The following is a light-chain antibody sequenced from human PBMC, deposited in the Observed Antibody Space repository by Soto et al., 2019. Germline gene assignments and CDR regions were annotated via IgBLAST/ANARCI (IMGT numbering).Light chain of an antibody. CDR1: QVISGY. V-gene: IGKV1-8*01. J-gene: IGKJ1*01. Sequence: IPMTQFPSSFSASTRDRVTITCPANQVISGYLAWYQQKPWKAPKLLIYAASTLQSGVPSRFSGSGYGTDFTLTISCLQTEDFATYYCQQYYSYTWTLGQGTKVDIK. CDR3: QQYYSYTWT. CDR2: AAS.